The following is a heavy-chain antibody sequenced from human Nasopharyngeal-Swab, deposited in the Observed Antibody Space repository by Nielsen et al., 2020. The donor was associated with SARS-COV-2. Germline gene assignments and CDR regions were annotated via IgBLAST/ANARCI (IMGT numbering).Heavy chain of an antibody. CDR3: ARAGGDYYYYYYMDV. J-gene: IGHJ6*03. Sequence: GESLKIFCAASGFTFSDYYMSWIRQAPGKGLEWVSYISSSGSTIYYADSVKGRFTISRDNAKNSLYLQMNSLRAEDTAVYYRARAGGDYYYYYYMDVWGKGTTVTVSS. CDR2: ISSSGSTI. D-gene: IGHD4-17*01. CDR1: GFTFSDYY. V-gene: IGHV3-11*04.